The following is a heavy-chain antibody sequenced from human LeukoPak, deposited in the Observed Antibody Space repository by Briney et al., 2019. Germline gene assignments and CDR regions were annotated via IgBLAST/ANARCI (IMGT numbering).Heavy chain of an antibody. CDR1: GFIFSSYA. CDR3: AIDRSPFDY. CDR2: ISGTGGRT. Sequence: PGGSLRLSCVASGFIFSSYAMGWVRQAPGQGLAWVSRISGTGGRTDYADSVKGRFTISRDNSKNTLYLQMDSLRAEDTAVYYCAIDRSPFDYWGQGTLVTVSS. J-gene: IGHJ4*02. V-gene: IGHV3-23*01.